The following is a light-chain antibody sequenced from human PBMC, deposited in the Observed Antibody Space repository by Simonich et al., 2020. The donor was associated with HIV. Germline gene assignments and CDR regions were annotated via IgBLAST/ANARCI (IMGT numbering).Light chain of an antibody. V-gene: IGKV1-NL1*01. CDR2: DAS. CDR1: QDIRNS. J-gene: IGKJ4*01. CDR3: QKYNSALPT. Sequence: DIQLTQSPSSLSASVGDRVPITCRASQDIRNSLAWFQQKPGKAPKLLLYDASTLQSAVPSRFSGSGSGSDYTLTISSLQPEDVATYYCQKYNSALPTFGGGTKVEIK.